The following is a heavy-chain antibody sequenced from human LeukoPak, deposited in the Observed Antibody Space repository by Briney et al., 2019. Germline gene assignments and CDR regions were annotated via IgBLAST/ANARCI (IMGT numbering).Heavy chain of an antibody. J-gene: IGHJ6*03. CDR1: GFTVSSNY. Sequence: GGSLRLSCAASGFTVSSNYMSWVRQAPGKGLEWVSVIYSGGSTYYADSVKGRFTISRDNSKNTLYLQMNSLRAEDTAVYYCTTILHYYDSSGYYYYYYMDVWGKGTTVTISS. CDR2: IYSGGST. CDR3: TTILHYYDSSGYYYYYYMDV. D-gene: IGHD3-22*01. V-gene: IGHV3-53*01.